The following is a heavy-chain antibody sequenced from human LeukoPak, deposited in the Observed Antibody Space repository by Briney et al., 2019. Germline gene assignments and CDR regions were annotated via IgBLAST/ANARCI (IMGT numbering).Heavy chain of an antibody. CDR1: GYTFTSYA. CDR3: ARGLLWFGELFLY. D-gene: IGHD3-10*01. V-gene: IGHV1-3*01. J-gene: IGHJ4*02. Sequence: ASVKVSCKASGYTFTSYAMHWVRQAPGQRLEWRGWINAGNGNTKYSQKFQGRVTITRDTSASTAYMGLSSLRSEDTAVYYCARGLLWFGELFLYWGQGTLVTVSS. CDR2: INAGNGNT.